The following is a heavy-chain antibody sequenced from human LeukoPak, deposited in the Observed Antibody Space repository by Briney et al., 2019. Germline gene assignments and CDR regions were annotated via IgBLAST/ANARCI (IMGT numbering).Heavy chain of an antibody. CDR2: ISYDGSNK. CDR3: ARDQYDTWSRRGNFDS. J-gene: IGHJ4*02. V-gene: IGHV3-30*04. D-gene: IGHD3-3*01. CDR1: GFTFSSYA. Sequence: LPGGSLRLSCAASGFTFSSYAMHWVRQAPGKGLEWVAVISYDGSNKYYADSVKGRFTISRDNSKNTLYLQMNSLRAEDTAVYYCARDQYDTWSRRGNFDSWGQGTLVIVSS.